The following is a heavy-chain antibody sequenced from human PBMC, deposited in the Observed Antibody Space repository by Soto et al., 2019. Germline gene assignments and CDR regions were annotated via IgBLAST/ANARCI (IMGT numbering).Heavy chain of an antibody. D-gene: IGHD3-22*01. CDR1: GGSISSGGYY. J-gene: IGHJ4*02. CDR2: IYYSGST. Sequence: SSETLSLTCTVSGGSISSGGYYWSWIRQHPGKGLEWIGYIYYSGSTYYNPSLKSRVTISVDTSKNQFSLKLSSVTAADTAVYYCARALRAYYYDSSGLDYWGQGTLVTVSS. V-gene: IGHV4-31*03. CDR3: ARALRAYYYDSSGLDY.